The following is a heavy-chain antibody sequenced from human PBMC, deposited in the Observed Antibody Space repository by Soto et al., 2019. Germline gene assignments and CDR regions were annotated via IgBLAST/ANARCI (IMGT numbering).Heavy chain of an antibody. Sequence: QVQLQQWGAGLLKPSETLSLTCAVYGGSFSGYYWSWIRQPPGKGLEWIGEINHSGSTNYNPSLKSRVIISVDTYKNQFSLKLSSVTVADTAVYYCARGLGMIQWLVRQPEYCQHWGQGTLVTVSS. D-gene: IGHD6-19*01. CDR2: INHSGST. J-gene: IGHJ1*01. CDR1: GGSFSGYY. CDR3: ARGLGMIQWLVRQPEYCQH. V-gene: IGHV4-34*01.